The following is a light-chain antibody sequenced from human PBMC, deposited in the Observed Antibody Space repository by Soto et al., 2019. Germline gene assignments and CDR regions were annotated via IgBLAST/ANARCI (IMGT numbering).Light chain of an antibody. CDR3: LQAYDELRT. CDR2: GAS. V-gene: IGKV1-6*01. J-gene: IGKJ1*01. CDR1: QGIRND. Sequence: AIQMTQSPSSLSASVGDRVTITCRASQGIRNDLGWYQQKPGKAPKLLIYGASTLQSGVPSRFSGSGSATDFTLTISSLQPEDFAPYYCLQAYDELRTFGQGTTVEIK.